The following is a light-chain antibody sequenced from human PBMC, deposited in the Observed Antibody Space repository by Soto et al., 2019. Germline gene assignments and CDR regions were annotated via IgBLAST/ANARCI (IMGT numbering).Light chain of an antibody. J-gene: IGLJ1*01. V-gene: IGLV2-8*01. CDR1: SSDIGGYNS. Sequence: QSVLTQSPSASGSPGQSVTISCTGTSSDIGGYNSVSWYQQHPGKAPKVMIYDVTKRPSGVPDRFSGSKSGNTASLTVSALQAEAEADYYCSSYTDRKHLVFGTGTKLTVL. CDR3: SSYTDRKHLV. CDR2: DVT.